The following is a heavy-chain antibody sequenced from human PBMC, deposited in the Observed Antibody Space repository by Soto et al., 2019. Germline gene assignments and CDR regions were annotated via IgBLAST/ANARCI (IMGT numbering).Heavy chain of an antibody. D-gene: IGHD3-3*01. CDR1: GFTFRKYV. Sequence: EVQLLESGGGLAQPGGSLRLSCEVSGFTFRKYVMTWVRQAPGKGLGWVSALSSTGGSTYYADSVEGRFTVSRDNSKNTLFLQMNSLRAEDTATYYCAKDQGFLEWIPQGGLDVWGPGTTVAVSS. V-gene: IGHV3-23*01. CDR3: AKDQGFLEWIPQGGLDV. J-gene: IGHJ6*02. CDR2: LSSTGGST.